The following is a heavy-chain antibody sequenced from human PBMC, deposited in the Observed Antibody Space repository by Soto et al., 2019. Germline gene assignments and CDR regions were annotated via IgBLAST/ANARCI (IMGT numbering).Heavy chain of an antibody. Sequence: VQLVESGGGVVQPGRSLRLSCAASGFTFSDYAMRWVRQAPGKGLEWVAVVSHDGRNTHYADSVKGRFTISRDSSKNTVSLEMTSLRAEGTAVYYCAKGGRQWLVTSDFNYWGQGALVTVSS. D-gene: IGHD6-19*01. CDR1: GFTFSDYA. CDR3: AKGGRQWLVTSDFNY. V-gene: IGHV3-30*18. CDR2: VSHDGRNT. J-gene: IGHJ4*02.